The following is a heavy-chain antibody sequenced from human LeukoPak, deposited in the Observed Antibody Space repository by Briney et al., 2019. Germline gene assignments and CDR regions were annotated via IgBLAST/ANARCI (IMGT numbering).Heavy chain of an antibody. CDR2: IKEDGSEI. CDR1: GFTFSNYW. V-gene: IGHV3-7*01. CDR3: AGLSYDRLDY. J-gene: IGHJ4*02. Sequence: GGALRVSCADSGFTFSNYWMNWVRQAPGKGREWVANIKEDGSEIYYADSVRGRFATSRDNAKNSQYLHMNNLRAEDTAVYCCAGLSYDRLDYWGKGTLVTVSS. D-gene: IGHD3-9*01.